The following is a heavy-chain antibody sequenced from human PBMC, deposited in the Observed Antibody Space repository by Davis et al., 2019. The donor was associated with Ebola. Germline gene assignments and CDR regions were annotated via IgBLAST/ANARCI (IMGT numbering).Heavy chain of an antibody. CDR2: ISYDGSNK. CDR1: GFTFSSYG. Sequence: GESLKISCAASGFTFSSYGMHWVRQAPGKGLEWVAVISYDGSNKYYADSVKGRFTISRDNSKNTLYLQMNSLRAEDTAVYYCAKDQDVGYYDFWSGCLDYWGQGTLVTVSS. D-gene: IGHD3-3*01. J-gene: IGHJ4*02. V-gene: IGHV3-30*18. CDR3: AKDQDVGYYDFWSGCLDY.